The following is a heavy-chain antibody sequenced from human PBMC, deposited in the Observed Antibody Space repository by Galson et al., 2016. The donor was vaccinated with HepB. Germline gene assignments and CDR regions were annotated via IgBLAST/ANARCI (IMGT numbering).Heavy chain of an antibody. CDR1: GYTFTSYY. Sequence: SVKVSCKASGYTFTSYYMHWVRQAPGQGLEWMGIIDPSGVSTSYAQKFQGRVTMTRDTSTSTVYMELRSLSSEDTAVYYCARDIAAGFHRYGMDVWGQGTTVTVSS. D-gene: IGHD6-13*01. V-gene: IGHV1-46*01. J-gene: IGHJ6*02. CDR2: IDPSGVST. CDR3: ARDIAAGFHRYGMDV.